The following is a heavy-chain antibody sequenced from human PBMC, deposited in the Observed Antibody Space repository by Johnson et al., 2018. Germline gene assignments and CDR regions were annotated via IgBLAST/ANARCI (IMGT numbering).Heavy chain of an antibody. V-gene: IGHV3-30-3*01. CDR2: ISYDGSNK. J-gene: IGHJ3*02. CDR1: GFTFSSYA. D-gene: IGHD2-15*01. Sequence: QVQLVESGGGVVQPGRSLRLSCAASGFTFSSYAMHWVRQAPGKGLEWVAVISYDGSNKYYVDSVKGRFTISRDNSKNTLYLQMNSLRAEDTAVYYCAREVPLLVPGAFDIWGQVTMVTVSS. CDR3: AREVPLLVPGAFDI.